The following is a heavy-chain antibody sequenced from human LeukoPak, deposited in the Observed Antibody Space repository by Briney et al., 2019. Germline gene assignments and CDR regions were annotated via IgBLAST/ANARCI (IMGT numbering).Heavy chain of an antibody. V-gene: IGHV4-39*07. J-gene: IGHJ4*02. CDR3: ARGAGGSYYEDY. D-gene: IGHD1-26*01. CDR1: GGSISSSSYY. CDR2: IYYSGST. Sequence: PSETLSLTCTVSGGSISSSSYYWGWIRQPPGKGLEWIGSIYYSGSTYYNPSLKSRVTISVDKSKNQFSLKLSSVTAADTAVYYCARGAGGSYYEDYWGQGTLVTVSS.